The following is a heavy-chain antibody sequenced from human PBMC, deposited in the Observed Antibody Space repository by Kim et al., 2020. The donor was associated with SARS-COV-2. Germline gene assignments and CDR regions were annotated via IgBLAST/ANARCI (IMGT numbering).Heavy chain of an antibody. D-gene: IGHD2-15*01. J-gene: IGHJ4*02. Sequence: KGRFTISRDNSKNTLYLQMNSLRAEDTAVYYCARSPKYGGNPRTQYYFDYWGQGTLVTVSS. CDR3: ARSPKYGGNPRTQYYFDY. V-gene: IGHV3-30*01.